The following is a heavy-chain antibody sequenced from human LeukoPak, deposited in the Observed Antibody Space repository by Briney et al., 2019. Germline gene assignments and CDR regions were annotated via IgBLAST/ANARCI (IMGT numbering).Heavy chain of an antibody. CDR2: ISYDGTNP. Sequence: PGGSLRLSCAASGFTFSTNAMHGVREAPGKGRESVAVISYDGTNPYYADSVRGRFTISRDNSKNTLYLQMNSLRPEGTAVYYCAKFVWGTYRCVDYWGQGTLVTVSS. J-gene: IGHJ4*02. D-gene: IGHD3-16*02. CDR1: GFTFSTNA. V-gene: IGHV3-30*04. CDR3: AKFVWGTYRCVDY.